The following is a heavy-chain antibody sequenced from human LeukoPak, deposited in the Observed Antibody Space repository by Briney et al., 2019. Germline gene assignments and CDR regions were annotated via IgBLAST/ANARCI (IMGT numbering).Heavy chain of an antibody. J-gene: IGHJ6*03. V-gene: IGHV3-74*01. CDR2: IKTDGSIT. Sequence: GGSLRLSCAASGFSFSVFWMHWVRQVPGKGPVWVSRIKTDGSITDYADSVKGRFTISRDNSKNTLYLQMNSLRAEDTAVYYCAKVRLGYCSGGSCSRGGTSMDVWGRGTTVTISS. CDR1: GFSFSVFW. D-gene: IGHD2-15*01. CDR3: AKVRLGYCSGGSCSRGGTSMDV.